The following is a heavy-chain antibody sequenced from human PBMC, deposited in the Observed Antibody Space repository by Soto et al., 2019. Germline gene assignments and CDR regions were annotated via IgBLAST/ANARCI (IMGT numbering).Heavy chain of an antibody. V-gene: IGHV3-7*01. J-gene: IGHJ4*02. CDR2: IKQDGSEK. CDR3: ASTNPIAVAGAFDY. D-gene: IGHD6-19*01. Sequence: PGGSLRLSCAASGFTFSSYWMSWVRQAPGKGLEWVANIKQDGSEKYYVDSVKGRFTISRDNAKNSLYLQMNSLRAEDTAVYYCASTNPIAVAGAFDYWGQGTLVTVSS. CDR1: GFTFSSYW.